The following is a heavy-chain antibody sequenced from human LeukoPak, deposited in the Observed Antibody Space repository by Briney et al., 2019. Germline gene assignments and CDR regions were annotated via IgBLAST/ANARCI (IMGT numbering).Heavy chain of an antibody. Sequence: SGTLSLTCAVYGGSFSSYYWSWIRQPPGKGLEWIAEINQSGSTNYNPSLKSRVTMSVDTSKNQFSLKLSSVTAADTAVYYCARHSTFEIWGQGTMVIVSS. J-gene: IGHJ3*02. V-gene: IGHV4-34*01. CDR2: INQSGST. CDR1: GGSFSSYY. CDR3: ARHSTFEI.